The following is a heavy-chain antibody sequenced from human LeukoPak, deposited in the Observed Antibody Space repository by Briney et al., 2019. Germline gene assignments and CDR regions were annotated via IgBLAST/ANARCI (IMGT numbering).Heavy chain of an antibody. D-gene: IGHD6-13*01. Sequence: SETLSLTCTVSGGSISSYYWSWIRQPPGKGLEWIGYIYFSGSTNYNPSLKSRVTISVDTSRNQFSLQLSSVTAADTAVYYCARTSHPHGSSWLFDYSGQGTLVPVSS. CDR2: IYFSGST. CDR1: GGSISSYY. V-gene: IGHV4-59*01. J-gene: IGHJ4*02. CDR3: ARTSHPHGSSWLFDY.